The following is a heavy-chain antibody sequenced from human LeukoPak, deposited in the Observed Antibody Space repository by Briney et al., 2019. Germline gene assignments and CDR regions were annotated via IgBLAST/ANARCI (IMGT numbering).Heavy chain of an antibody. Sequence: ASVKVSCKASGYTFTGYYVHWVRQAPGQGLEWMGWINPNSGGTNYAQKFQGRVTMTRDTSISTAYMELSRLRSDDTAVYYCARGPYIAAHMFDYWGQGTLVTVSS. V-gene: IGHV1-2*02. J-gene: IGHJ4*02. CDR2: INPNSGGT. CDR1: GYTFTGYY. CDR3: ARGPYIAAHMFDY. D-gene: IGHD6-6*01.